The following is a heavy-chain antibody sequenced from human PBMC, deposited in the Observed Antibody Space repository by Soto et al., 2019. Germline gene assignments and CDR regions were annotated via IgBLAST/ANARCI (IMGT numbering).Heavy chain of an antibody. J-gene: IGHJ6*02. Sequence: ASVKVSCKASGYTFTSYAMHWVRQAPGQRLEWMGWINAGNGNTKYSQKFQGRVTITRDTSASTAYMELSSLRSEDTAVYYCARFPLYYYDSSGSNDYYYYYGMDVWGQGTTVTVSS. CDR3: ARFPLYYYDSSGSNDYYYYYGMDV. CDR2: INAGNGNT. CDR1: GYTFTSYA. V-gene: IGHV1-3*01. D-gene: IGHD3-22*01.